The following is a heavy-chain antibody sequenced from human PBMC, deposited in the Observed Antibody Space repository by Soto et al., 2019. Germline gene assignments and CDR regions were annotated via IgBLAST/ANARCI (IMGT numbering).Heavy chain of an antibody. CDR3: ARGVGSGSYYNQYNWFDP. D-gene: IGHD3-10*01. J-gene: IGHJ5*02. CDR2: INVYNGNT. CDR1: GYTFTNYG. Sequence: ASVKVSCKASGYTFTNYGISWVRQSPGQGLEWMGWINVYNGNTKYAQKVQGRVTMTTDTSTSTAYMELRSLRSDDTAVYYCARGVGSGSYYNQYNWFDPWGQGTLVTVSS. V-gene: IGHV1-18*01.